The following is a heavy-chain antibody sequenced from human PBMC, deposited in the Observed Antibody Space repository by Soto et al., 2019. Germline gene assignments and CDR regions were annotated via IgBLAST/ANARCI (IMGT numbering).Heavy chain of an antibody. Sequence: SETLSLTCTVSGGSISSYYWSWIRQPAGKGLEWIGRIYTSGSTNYNPSLKSRVTMSVDTSKNQFSLKLSSVTAADTAVHYCARGPDVGLYDFWSGYQNWFDPWGQGTLVTVSS. CDR3: ARGPDVGLYDFWSGYQNWFDP. J-gene: IGHJ5*02. CDR1: GGSISSYY. D-gene: IGHD3-3*01. V-gene: IGHV4-4*07. CDR2: IYTSGST.